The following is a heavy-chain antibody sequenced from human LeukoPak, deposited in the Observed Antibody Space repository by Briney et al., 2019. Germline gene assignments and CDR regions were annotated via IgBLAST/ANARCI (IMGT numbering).Heavy chain of an antibody. J-gene: IGHJ4*02. V-gene: IGHV1-69*04. CDR1: GYTFTSYG. CDR2: IIPILGIA. Sequence: SVKVSCKASGYTFTSYGISWVRQAPGQGLEWMGRIIPILGIANYAQKFQGRVTITADKSTSTAYMELSSLRSEDTAVYYCARRAVDWDTAMVFDYWGQGTLVTVSS. CDR3: ARRAVDWDTAMVFDY. D-gene: IGHD5-18*01.